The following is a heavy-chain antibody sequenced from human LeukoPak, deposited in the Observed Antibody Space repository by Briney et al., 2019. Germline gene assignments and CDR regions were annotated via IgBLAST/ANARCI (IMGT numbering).Heavy chain of an antibody. CDR3: ARLMTSSFYYYYMDV. V-gene: IGHV3-48*03. CDR1: GFTFNTYD. J-gene: IGHJ6*03. Sequence: GGSLRLSCAASGFTFNTYDMHWVHQAPGKGLEWVSYISSSGSTIYYADSVKGRFTISRDNAKNSLYLQMNSLRAEDTAVYYCARLMTSSFYYYYMDVWGKGTTVTVSS. D-gene: IGHD2-8*01. CDR2: ISSSGSTI.